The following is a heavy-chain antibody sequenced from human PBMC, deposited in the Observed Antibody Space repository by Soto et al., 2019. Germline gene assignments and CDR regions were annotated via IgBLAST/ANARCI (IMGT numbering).Heavy chain of an antibody. J-gene: IGHJ5*02. D-gene: IGHD6-6*01. CDR1: GFSLSTSGVG. CDR3: AHTLSSSSYLDWFDP. CDR2: IYWDDDK. Sequence: QITLKESGPPLVKPTQTLTLTCTFSGFSLSTSGVGVGWIRQPPGKALEWLALIYWDDDKRYSPSLKSRLTITKDTSKNQVVLTMTNMDPVDTATYYCAHTLSSSSYLDWFDPWGQGTLVTVSS. V-gene: IGHV2-5*02.